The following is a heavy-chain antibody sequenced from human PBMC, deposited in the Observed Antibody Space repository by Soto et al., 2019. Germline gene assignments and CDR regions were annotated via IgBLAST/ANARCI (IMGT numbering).Heavy chain of an antibody. CDR3: AKNSGWFDS. CDR1: GGTLSSND. D-gene: IGHD3-10*01. CDR2: IDGSGATT. V-gene: IGHV3-23*01. Sequence: GGAVSLTGAASGGTLSSNDMTWVRQAPGKGLEWVSTIDGSGATTYYADFVEGRFTVSRDNSKNTVYVQMNNLRADDTALYYCAKNSGWFDSWGQGT. J-gene: IGHJ5*01.